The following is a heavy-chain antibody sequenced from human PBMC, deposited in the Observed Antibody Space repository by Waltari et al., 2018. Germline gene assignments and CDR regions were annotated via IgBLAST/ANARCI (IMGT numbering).Heavy chain of an antibody. J-gene: IGHJ4*02. Sequence: QVQLQESGPGLVKPSETLSLTCTVSGGSISSHYWNCIRQPPGKGLEWIGYIYYSGSTNYNPSLKSRVTILIDTSKNQFSLKLSSVTPADTAVYYCARTTSGVGPSDYWGQGTLVTVSS. D-gene: IGHD1-26*01. CDR2: IYYSGST. V-gene: IGHV4-59*11. CDR1: GGSISSHY. CDR3: ARTTSGVGPSDY.